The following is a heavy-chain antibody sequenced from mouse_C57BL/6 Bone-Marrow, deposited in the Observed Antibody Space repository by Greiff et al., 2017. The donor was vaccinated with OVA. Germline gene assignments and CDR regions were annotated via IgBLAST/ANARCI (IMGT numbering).Heavy chain of an antibody. CDR1: GYTFTSYW. D-gene: IGHD2-4*01. J-gene: IGHJ3*01. CDR2: IYPGSGST. V-gene: IGHV1-55*01. Sequence: QVQLQQPGAELVKPGASVKMSCKASGYTFTSYWITWVKQRPGQGLEWIGDIYPGSGSTNYTEKFKSKATLTVDTSSSTAYMQLSSLTSEDSAVYYCARPLYDYVWFAYWGQGTLVTVSA. CDR3: ARPLYDYVWFAY.